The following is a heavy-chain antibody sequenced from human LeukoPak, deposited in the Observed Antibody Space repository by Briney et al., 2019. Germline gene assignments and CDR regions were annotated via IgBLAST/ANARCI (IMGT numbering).Heavy chain of an antibody. CDR1: GYSFANYW. CDR2: IYPGDSDT. CDR3: ARLGTNFPFGY. V-gene: IGHV5-51*01. D-gene: IGHD4/OR15-4a*01. J-gene: IGHJ4*02. Sequence: GESLEISCKGSGYSFANYWNGWVRQMLGKGLEWMGIIYPGDSDTKYSPSFQGQVTLSADKSISTAYLQWSSLKASDTAMYFCARLGTNFPFGYWGQGALVTVSS.